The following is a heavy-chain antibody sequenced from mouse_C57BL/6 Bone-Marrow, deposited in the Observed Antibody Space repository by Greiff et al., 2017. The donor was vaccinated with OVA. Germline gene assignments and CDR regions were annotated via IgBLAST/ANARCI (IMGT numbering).Heavy chain of an antibody. V-gene: IGHV1-39*01. D-gene: IGHD1-1*01. J-gene: IGHJ1*03. Sequence: VQLQQSEAELVKPGASVKISCKASGYSFTDYNMNWVKQSHGQSLEWIGDINPNYGTTNYNEKFKGKATLTVDQSSSTAYMQLNSLTSEDSAVYYCARSWYGSEWYFDVWGTGTTVTVSS. CDR1: GYSFTDYN. CDR3: ARSWYGSEWYFDV. CDR2: INPNYGTT.